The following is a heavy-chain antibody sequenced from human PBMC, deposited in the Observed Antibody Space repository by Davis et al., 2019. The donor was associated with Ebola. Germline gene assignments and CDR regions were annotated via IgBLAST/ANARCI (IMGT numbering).Heavy chain of an antibody. CDR1: GFTFRTYS. V-gene: IGHV3-48*02. Sequence: GGSLRLSCVASGFTFRTYSMNWVRQAPGKGLEWLSYISSFNTIYYADSVKGRFTVSRDNTENSLYLQMNSLTDEDTAVYYCATQAYTVTVPIYWGQGTKVTVSS. D-gene: IGHD4-17*01. CDR2: ISSFNTI. CDR3: ATQAYTVTVPIY. J-gene: IGHJ4*02.